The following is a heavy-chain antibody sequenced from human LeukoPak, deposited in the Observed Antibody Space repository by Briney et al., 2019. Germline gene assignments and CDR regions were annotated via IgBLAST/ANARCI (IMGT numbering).Heavy chain of an antibody. CDR1: GGTFSSYA. V-gene: IGHV1-69*04. Sequence: ASVKVSCKASGGTFSSYAISWVRQAPGQGLEWMGRIIPILGIANYAQKFQGRVTITADKSTSTAYMELSSLRSEDTAVYYCARVAYYYYYGTDVWGQGTTVTVSS. CDR2: IIPILGIA. J-gene: IGHJ6*02. CDR3: ARVAYYYYYGTDV.